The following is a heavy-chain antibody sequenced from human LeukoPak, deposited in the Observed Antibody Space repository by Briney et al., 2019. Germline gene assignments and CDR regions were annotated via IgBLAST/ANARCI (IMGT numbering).Heavy chain of an antibody. CDR2: IGASSGNT. D-gene: IGHD6-13*01. CDR3: ARSGGSRWYGDSFDI. CDR1: GYPFTSYD. V-gene: IGHV1-18*01. J-gene: IGHJ3*02. Sequence: ASVKVSCKASGYPFTSYDLNWVRQAPGQGLEWMGWIGASSGNTNYAQRLQGRIILTADRSTSTIYMELGSLRSDDTAVYYCARSGGSRWYGDSFDIWGQGTMVSVSS.